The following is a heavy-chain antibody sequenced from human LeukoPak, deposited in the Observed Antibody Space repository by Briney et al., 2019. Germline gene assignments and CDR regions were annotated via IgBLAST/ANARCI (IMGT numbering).Heavy chain of an antibody. D-gene: IGHD3-16*02. CDR1: GGSFRGYS. CDR2: INHSGVT. J-gene: IGHJ4*02. CDR3: ARGRHYDYVWGTHRYSGDYFDY. V-gene: IGHV4-34*01. Sequence: SETLSLTCAVSGGSFRGYSWTWIRQPPGKGLEWVGGINHSGVTNFNPSLKSRVSLSVEESMKQFSLRLSAVTAADTAVYYCARGRHYDYVWGTHRYSGDYFDYWGQGTLVAVSS.